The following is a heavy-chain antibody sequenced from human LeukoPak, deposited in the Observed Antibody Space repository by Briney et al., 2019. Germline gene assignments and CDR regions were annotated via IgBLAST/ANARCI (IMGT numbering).Heavy chain of an antibody. CDR2: ISYDGSNK. V-gene: IGHV3-30*18. D-gene: IGHD3-22*01. CDR3: AKDYDSSGWAAFDI. CDR1: GFTVSSNY. J-gene: IGHJ3*02. Sequence: PGGSLRLSCAASGFTVSSNYMHWVRQAPGKGLEWVAVISYDGSNKYFADSVKGRFTISRDNSKNTLYLQMNSLRAEDTAVYYCAKDYDSSGWAAFDIWGQGTMVTVSS.